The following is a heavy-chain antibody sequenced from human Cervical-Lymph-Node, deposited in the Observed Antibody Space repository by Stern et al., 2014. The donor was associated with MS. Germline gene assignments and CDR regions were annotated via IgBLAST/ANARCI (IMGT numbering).Heavy chain of an antibody. J-gene: IGHJ4*02. CDR2: ISGYQGNT. Sequence: QVQLVQSGAEVKKPGASVKVSCKTSGYTFSNYALIWVRQAPGQGLEWMGWISGYQGNTSYAQQFQDNVTRPTDASTTTAYLELRKLRSDDTAVYYCARGPTYRTGTVDNWGQGTLVTVSS. D-gene: IGHD1-7*01. V-gene: IGHV1-18*01. CDR1: GYTFSNYA. CDR3: ARGPTYRTGTVDN.